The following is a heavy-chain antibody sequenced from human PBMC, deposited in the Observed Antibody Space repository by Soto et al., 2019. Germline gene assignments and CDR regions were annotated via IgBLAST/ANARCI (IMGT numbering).Heavy chain of an antibody. CDR3: ARAYYEDVSGFSAMDS. J-gene: IGHJ4*02. CDR2: VYHNGVS. V-gene: IGHV4-59*01. D-gene: IGHD3-16*01. Sequence: QVHLQESGPGLVTPSETLSLTCTVSGESMTNSYWSWIRQPPGKGLEWIGYVYHNGVSNYNSSLKSRVTISLDMSRNVFSLNLRSVNAADTAVYFCARAYYEDVSGFSAMDSWGQGARVTISS. CDR1: GESMTNSY.